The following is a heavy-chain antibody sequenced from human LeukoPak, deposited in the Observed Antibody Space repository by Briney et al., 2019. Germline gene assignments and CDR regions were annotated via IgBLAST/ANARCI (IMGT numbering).Heavy chain of an antibody. Sequence: SEPLALPCNVSGGPISSYFWSWIRQPPGRGLEGIVYFYYSGSTNYNHSLKSRVTISVDTSKNQFSLKMSSVTAADTAVYYCASDRLGSGLEGAFDIWGQGTMVTVSS. D-gene: IGHD6-25*01. V-gene: IGHV4-59*13. J-gene: IGHJ3*02. CDR3: ASDRLGSGLEGAFDI. CDR1: GGPISSYF. CDR2: FYYSGST.